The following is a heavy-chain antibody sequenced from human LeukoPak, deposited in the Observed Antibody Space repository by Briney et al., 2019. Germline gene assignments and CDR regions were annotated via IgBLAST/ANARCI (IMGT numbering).Heavy chain of an antibody. CDR2: ISGSGGST. V-gene: IGHV3-23*01. CDR3: AREGYYYGSGSYNWFDP. J-gene: IGHJ5*02. CDR1: GFTFSSYA. D-gene: IGHD3-10*01. Sequence: PGGSLRLSCAAPGFTFSSYAMSWVRQAPGKGLEWVSAISGSGGSTYYADSVKGRFTISRDNSKNTLYLQMNSLRAEDTAVYYCAREGYYYGSGSYNWFDPWGQGTLVTVSS.